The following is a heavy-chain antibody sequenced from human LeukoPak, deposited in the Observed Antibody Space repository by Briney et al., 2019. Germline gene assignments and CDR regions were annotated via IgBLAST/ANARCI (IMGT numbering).Heavy chain of an antibody. CDR2: IWYDGSNK. CDR1: GFTFSSYG. D-gene: IGHD3-22*01. CDR3: AKASHAGYDSSGEFDY. J-gene: IGHJ4*02. Sequence: GGSLRLSCAASGFTFSSYGMHWVRQAPGKGLEWVAVIWYDGSNKYYADSVKGRFTISRDNSKNTLYLQMNSLRAGDTAVYYCAKASHAGYDSSGEFDYWGQGTLVTVSS. V-gene: IGHV3-33*06.